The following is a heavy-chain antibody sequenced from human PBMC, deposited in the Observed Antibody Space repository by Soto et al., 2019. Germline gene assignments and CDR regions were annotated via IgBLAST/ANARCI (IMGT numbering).Heavy chain of an antibody. Sequence: GGPLRSSCAASGFTFSNSWMSWVRQAPGKVLELVGRIKSKTAGGTTDYAAPVEGRFTISIDDSKNTLYLPMNSLKTEDTAVYYCPTLDILFYYGMEVWGEGTTDNVSS. V-gene: IGHV3-15*01. CDR1: GFTFSNSW. CDR3: PTLDILFYYGMEV. D-gene: IGHD2-2*03. J-gene: IGHJ6*04. CDR2: IKSKTAGGTT.